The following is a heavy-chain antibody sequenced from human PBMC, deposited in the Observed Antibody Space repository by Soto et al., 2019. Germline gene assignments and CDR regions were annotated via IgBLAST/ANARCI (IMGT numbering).Heavy chain of an antibody. V-gene: IGHV4-34*01. Sequence: SETLSLTCAVYGGSFSGYYWSWIRQPPGKGLEWIGEINHSGSTNYNPSLKSRVTISVDTSKNQFSLKLSSVTAADTAVYYCAGLGWQRRAADWGQGTLVTVSS. D-gene: IGHD6-25*01. CDR1: GGSFSGYY. J-gene: IGHJ4*02. CDR3: AGLGWQRRAAD. CDR2: INHSGST.